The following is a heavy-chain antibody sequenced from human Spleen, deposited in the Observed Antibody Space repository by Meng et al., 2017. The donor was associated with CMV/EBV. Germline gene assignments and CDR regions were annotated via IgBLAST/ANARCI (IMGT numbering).Heavy chain of an antibody. CDR1: GFSFSSYG. D-gene: IGHD5-18*01. V-gene: IGHV3-30*02. Sequence: GESLKISCAASGFSFSSYGMHWVRQAPGKGLEWVALIRYDGSNKYYADSVKGRFTISRDNSKNTLYLQLSSLRAEDTAVYYCAKAYNFGCDYWGQGTLVTVSS. CDR3: AKAYNFGCDY. CDR2: IRYDGSNK. J-gene: IGHJ4*02.